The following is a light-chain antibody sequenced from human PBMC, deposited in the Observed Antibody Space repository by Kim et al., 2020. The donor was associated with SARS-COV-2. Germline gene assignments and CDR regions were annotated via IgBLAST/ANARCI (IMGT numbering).Light chain of an antibody. Sequence: SPGDRAPLSCRASQSVSSSYLAWYQQKPGQAPRLLIYDASSRATGIPDRFSGSGSGTDFTLTISRLEPEDFAVYYCQQYGSSPWTFGQGTKVEIK. CDR1: QSVSSSY. CDR3: QQYGSSPWT. CDR2: DAS. J-gene: IGKJ1*01. V-gene: IGKV3-20*01.